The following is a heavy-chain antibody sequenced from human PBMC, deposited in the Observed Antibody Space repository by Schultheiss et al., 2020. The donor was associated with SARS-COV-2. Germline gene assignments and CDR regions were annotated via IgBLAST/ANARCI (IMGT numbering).Heavy chain of an antibody. CDR3: ARSLEREEYNGMDV. D-gene: IGHD6-6*01. CDR1: GGTFSNNV. V-gene: IGHV1-69*11. CDR2: FWVLLDTP. J-gene: IGHJ6*02. Sequence: SVKVSCKVSGGTFSNNVINWVRHAPGQGLEWLGRFWVLLDTPKYAQRFQGRVTMTADGSSRTAYMELSSLRSDDTAIYFCARSLEREEYNGMDVWGQGTMVTVSS.